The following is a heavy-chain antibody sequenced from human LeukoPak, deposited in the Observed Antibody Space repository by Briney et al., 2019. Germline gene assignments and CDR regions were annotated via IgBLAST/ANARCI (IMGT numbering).Heavy chain of an antibody. CDR1: GYTFTGYY. CDR2: INPNSGGT. Sequence: ASVKVSGKASGYTFTGYYMHWVRQAPGQGLEWMGRINPNSGGTNYAQKFQGRVTMTRDTSISTAYMELSRLRSDDTAVYYCARKPLYGYFDYWGQGTLVTVSS. J-gene: IGHJ4*02. CDR3: ARKPLYGYFDY. V-gene: IGHV1-2*06. D-gene: IGHD2-8*02.